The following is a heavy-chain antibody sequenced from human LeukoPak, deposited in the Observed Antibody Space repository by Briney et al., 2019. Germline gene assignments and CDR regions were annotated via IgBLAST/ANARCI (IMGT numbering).Heavy chain of an antibody. CDR3: ARDQESYCGGDCSFDY. CDR1: GFIFSDDY. J-gene: IGHJ4*02. Sequence: PGGSLRLSRAASGFIFSDDYMIWVRQFPGKGLERVAKIVKDGSGKDYVDSVRGRFTISRDNAKNSLSLQMNSLRAEDTAVYYCARDQESYCGGDCSFDYWGQGTLVTVSS. V-gene: IGHV3-7*01. CDR2: IVKDGSGK. D-gene: IGHD2-21*02.